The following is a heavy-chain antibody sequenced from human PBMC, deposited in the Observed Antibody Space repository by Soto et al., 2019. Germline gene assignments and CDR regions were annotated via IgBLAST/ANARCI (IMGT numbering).Heavy chain of an antibody. CDR3: ARVFSDSSSFFDP. Sequence: PSETLSLTCTVSGGSISSGNYYWSWILQHPGKGLEWIGYIYYSGGTSYNPSLKSRVTISVDTSKNHSSLKLSSVTAADTAVYYCARVFSDSSSFFDPWGQGTXVTVSS. V-gene: IGHV4-31*03. CDR2: IYYSGGT. J-gene: IGHJ5*02. D-gene: IGHD6-13*01. CDR1: GGSISSGNYY.